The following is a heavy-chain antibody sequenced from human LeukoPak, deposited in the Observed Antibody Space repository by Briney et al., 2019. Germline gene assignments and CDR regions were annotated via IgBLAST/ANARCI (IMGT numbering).Heavy chain of an antibody. CDR1: GFSFSSYA. J-gene: IGHJ4*02. CDR3: AKPRSSSRRGIIAIVFTGDFDY. V-gene: IGHV3-23*01. CDR2: LTDTSGDT. D-gene: IGHD3-22*01. Sequence: SGGSLRLSCVASGFSFSSYAMSWVRQAPGKGLEWVSGLTDTSGDTYYADSVKGRFTISRDNSKNTLYLQMNSLRADDSAVYYCAKPRSSSRRGIIAIVFTGDFDYWGQGTLATVSS.